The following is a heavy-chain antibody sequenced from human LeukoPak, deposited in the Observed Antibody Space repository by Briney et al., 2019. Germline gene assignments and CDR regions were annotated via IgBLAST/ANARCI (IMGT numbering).Heavy chain of an antibody. CDR3: ARVGSSGWRGGEYFQH. Sequence: SETLSLTCAVYGGSFSGYYWSWIRQPPGKGLEWIGEINHSGSTNYNPSLKSRVTISVDTSKNQFSLKLSPVTAADTAVYYCARVGSSGWRGGEYFQHWGQGTLVTVSS. J-gene: IGHJ1*01. V-gene: IGHV4-34*01. CDR2: INHSGST. D-gene: IGHD6-19*01. CDR1: GGSFSGYY.